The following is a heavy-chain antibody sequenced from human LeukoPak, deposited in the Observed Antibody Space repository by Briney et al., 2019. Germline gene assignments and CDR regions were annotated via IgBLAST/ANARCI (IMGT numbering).Heavy chain of an antibody. V-gene: IGHV1-2*02. CDR2: INPGSGGT. CDR3: ARGQLWGLFDY. CDR1: GYIFTGHY. J-gene: IGHJ4*02. Sequence: GASVKVSCKASGYIFTGHYMHWVRQAPGQGLEWMGLINPGSGGTNYAQKFQGRVTMTRDTSISTAYMELSRLRSDDTAVYYCARGQLWGLFDYWGQGTLVTVSS. D-gene: IGHD5-18*01.